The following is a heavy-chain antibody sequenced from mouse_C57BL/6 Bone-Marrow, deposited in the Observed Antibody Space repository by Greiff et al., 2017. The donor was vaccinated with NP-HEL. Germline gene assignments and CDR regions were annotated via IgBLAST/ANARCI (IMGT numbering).Heavy chain of an antibody. CDR2: IYPSDSET. J-gene: IGHJ2*01. CDR3: ARAAVFITTASRGGYFDY. V-gene: IGHV1-61*01. D-gene: IGHD1-1*01. CDR1: GYTFTSYW. Sequence: VQLQQPGAELVRPGSSVKLSCKASGYTFTSYWMDWVKQRPGQGLEWIGNIYPSDSETHYNQKFKDKATLTVDKSSSTAYMQLSSLSSEASAVYYCARAAVFITTASRGGYFDYWGQGTTLTVSS.